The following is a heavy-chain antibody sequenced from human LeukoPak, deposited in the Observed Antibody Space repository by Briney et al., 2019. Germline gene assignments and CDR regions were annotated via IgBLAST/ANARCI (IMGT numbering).Heavy chain of an antibody. CDR3: ATDGAVAGTAYPEY. CDR2: IDPNSGGT. Sequence: ASVKVSCKASGYTFTGYYIHWVRQAPGQGLEWMGWIDPNSGGTKYAQKFQGRVTMTRDTSISTAYMELSSLTSDDTALYYCATDGAVAGTAYPEYWGQGTLVTVSS. D-gene: IGHD6-19*01. CDR1: GYTFTGYY. V-gene: IGHV1-2*02. J-gene: IGHJ4*02.